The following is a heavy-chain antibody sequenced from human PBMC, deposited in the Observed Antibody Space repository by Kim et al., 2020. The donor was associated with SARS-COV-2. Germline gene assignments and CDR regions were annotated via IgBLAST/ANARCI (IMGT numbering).Heavy chain of an antibody. Sequence: TRYSPSFQGHVTISADKSISTAYLQWNRLKASDAAMYYCARRGSWKDFDYWGQGTLVTVSS. CDR3: ARRGSWKDFDY. V-gene: IGHV5-51*01. J-gene: IGHJ4*02. CDR2: T. D-gene: IGHD1-1*01.